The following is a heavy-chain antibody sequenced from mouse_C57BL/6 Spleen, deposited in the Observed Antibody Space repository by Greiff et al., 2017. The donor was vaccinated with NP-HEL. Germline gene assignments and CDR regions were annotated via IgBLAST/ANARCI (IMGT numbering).Heavy chain of an antibody. Sequence: QVQLQQPGAELVKPGASVKLSCKASGYTFTSYWMQWVKQRPGQGLEWIGEIDPSDSYTNYHQKFKGKATLTVDTSYSTAYMQLSRLTSEDSAVYYCARGLDDGYYFYYFDYWGQGTTLTVSS. J-gene: IGHJ2*01. CDR1: GYTFTSYW. D-gene: IGHD2-3*01. CDR3: ARGLDDGYYFYYFDY. CDR2: IDPSDSYT. V-gene: IGHV1-50*01.